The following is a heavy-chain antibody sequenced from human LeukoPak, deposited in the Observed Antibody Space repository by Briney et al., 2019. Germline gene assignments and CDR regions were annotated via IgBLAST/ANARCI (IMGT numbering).Heavy chain of an antibody. Sequence: SETLSLTCTVSGGSINSYYWRWIRHPAGGGRECIGRIYTSGSTNYNPSLKSRVTMSVDTSKNQCSLKLSSVTAADTAVYYCASEQWLVWGQGTLVTVSS. J-gene: IGHJ4*02. CDR3: ASEQWLV. V-gene: IGHV4-4*07. CDR1: GGSINSYY. D-gene: IGHD6-19*01. CDR2: IYTSGST.